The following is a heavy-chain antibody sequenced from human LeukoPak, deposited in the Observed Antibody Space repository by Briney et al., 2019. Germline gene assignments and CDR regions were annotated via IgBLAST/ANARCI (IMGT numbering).Heavy chain of an antibody. V-gene: IGHV1-46*01. D-gene: IGHD6-19*01. CDR2: INPSGGST. J-gene: IGHJ4*02. Sequence: ASVKVSCKASGYTFTGYYMHWVRQAPGQGLEWMGIINPSGGSTSYAQKFQGRVTMTRDMSTSTVYMELSSLRSDDTAVYYCARDPGNIAVAGSYGGFDFWGQGTLVTVSS. CDR1: GYTFTGYY. CDR3: ARDPGNIAVAGSYGGFDF.